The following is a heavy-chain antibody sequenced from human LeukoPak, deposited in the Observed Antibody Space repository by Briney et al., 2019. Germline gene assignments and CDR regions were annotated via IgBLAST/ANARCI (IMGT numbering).Heavy chain of an antibody. V-gene: IGHV1-18*01. Sequence: ASVKVSCKASGYTFTSYGISWVRQAPGQGLEWMGWISAYNGNTNYAQKLQGRGTMTTDTSTRTDYMEMRSLRSDDPAVYYCASLVVVIKGDAFDIWGQGTMVTVSS. CDR2: ISAYNGNT. D-gene: IGHD3-22*01. CDR3: ASLVVVIKGDAFDI. J-gene: IGHJ3*02. CDR1: GYTFTSYG.